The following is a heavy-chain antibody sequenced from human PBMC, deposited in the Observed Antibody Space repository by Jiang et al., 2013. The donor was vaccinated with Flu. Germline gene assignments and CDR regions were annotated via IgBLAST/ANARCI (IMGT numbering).Heavy chain of an antibody. Sequence: IIYPGDSDTRYSPSFQGQVTISADKSISTAYLQWSSLKASDTAMYYCARSGYSYGGIDYWGQGTLVTVSS. CDR3: ARSGYSYGGIDY. CDR2: IYPGDSDT. D-gene: IGHD5-18*01. J-gene: IGHJ4*02. V-gene: IGHV5-51*01.